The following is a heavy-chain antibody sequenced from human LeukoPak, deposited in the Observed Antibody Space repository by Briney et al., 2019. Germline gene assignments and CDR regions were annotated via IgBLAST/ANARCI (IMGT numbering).Heavy chain of an antibody. CDR1: GGSISSYY. J-gene: IGHJ4*02. Sequence: PSETLSLTCTVSGGSISSYYWSWIRQPPGKGLEWIGYVYYSGSTNYNPSLESRVTISVDTSKNQFSLKLSSVTAADTAVYYCARVSDGSGSPYYFDYWGQGTLVTVSS. CDR2: VYYSGST. CDR3: ARVSDGSGSPYYFDY. V-gene: IGHV4-59*01. D-gene: IGHD3-10*01.